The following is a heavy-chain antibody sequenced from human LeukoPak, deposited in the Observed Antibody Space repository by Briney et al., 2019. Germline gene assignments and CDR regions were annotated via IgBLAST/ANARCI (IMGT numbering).Heavy chain of an antibody. CDR2: IIPIFGTA. D-gene: IGHD1-26*01. CDR3: ARDLRAPTWGFIFDY. V-gene: IGHV1-69*13. Sequence: ASVKVSCKASGYTFSSYAISWVRQAPGQGLEWMGGIIPIFGTANYAQEFQGRVTITADESTSTAYMELSSLRSEDTAVYYCARDLRAPTWGFIFDYWGQGTLVTVSS. CDR1: GYTFSSYA. J-gene: IGHJ4*02.